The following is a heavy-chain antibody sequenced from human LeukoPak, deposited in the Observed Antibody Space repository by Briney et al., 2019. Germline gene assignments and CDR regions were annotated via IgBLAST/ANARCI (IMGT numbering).Heavy chain of an antibody. Sequence: SVKVSCKASGGTFSSYAISWVRQAPGQGLEWMGRIIPILGIANYAQKFQGRVTITADKSTSTAYMELSSLRAEDTAVYYCATPYCTNGVCSWDTNGMDVWGQGTTVTVSS. CDR2: IIPILGIA. J-gene: IGHJ6*02. V-gene: IGHV1-69*04. D-gene: IGHD2-8*01. CDR1: GGTFSSYA. CDR3: ATPYCTNGVCSWDTNGMDV.